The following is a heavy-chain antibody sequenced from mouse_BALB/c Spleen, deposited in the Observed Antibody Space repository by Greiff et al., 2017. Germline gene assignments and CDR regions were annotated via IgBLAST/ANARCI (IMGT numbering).Heavy chain of an antibody. V-gene: IGHV5-4*02. J-gene: IGHJ3*01. CDR3: ASRLFAY. CDR2: ISDGGSST. Sequence: EVQVVESGGGLVKPGGSLKLSCAASGFTFSDYYMYWVRQTPEKRLEWVATISDGGSSTYYPDSVKGRFTISRDNAKNNLYLQMSSLKSEDTAMYYCASRLFAYWGQGTLVTVSA. CDR1: GFTFSDYY.